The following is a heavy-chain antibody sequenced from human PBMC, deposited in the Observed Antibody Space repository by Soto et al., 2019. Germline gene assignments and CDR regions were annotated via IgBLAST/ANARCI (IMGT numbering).Heavy chain of an antibody. Sequence: PGGSLRLSCAASGFTFSSYAMHWVRQAPGKGLEWVAVISYDGSNKYYADSVKGRFTISRDNSKNTLYLQMNSLRAEDTAVYYCARDGEDTAMVKAGGFDYWGQGALVTVSS. J-gene: IGHJ4*02. CDR2: ISYDGSNK. CDR1: GFTFSSYA. D-gene: IGHD5-18*01. CDR3: ARDGEDTAMVKAGGFDY. V-gene: IGHV3-30-3*01.